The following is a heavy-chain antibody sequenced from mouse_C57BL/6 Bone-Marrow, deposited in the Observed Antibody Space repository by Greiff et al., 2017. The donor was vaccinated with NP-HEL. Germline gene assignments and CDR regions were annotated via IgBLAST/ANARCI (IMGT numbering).Heavy chain of an antibody. V-gene: IGHV1-55*01. CDR1: GYTFTSYW. D-gene: IGHD2-4*01. CDR2: IYPGSGST. Sequence: QVHVKQSGAELVKPGASVKMSCKASGYTFTSYWITWVKQRPGQGLEWIGDIYPGSGSTNYNEKFKSKATLTVDTSSSTAYMQLSSLTSEDSAVYYCARRGDYYWGQGTLVTVSA. CDR3: ARRGDYY. J-gene: IGHJ3*01.